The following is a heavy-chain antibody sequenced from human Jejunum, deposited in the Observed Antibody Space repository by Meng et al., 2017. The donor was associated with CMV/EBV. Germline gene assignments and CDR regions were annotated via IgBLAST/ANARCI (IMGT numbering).Heavy chain of an antibody. V-gene: IGHV2-5*02. D-gene: IGHD6-13*01. CDR1: SLTTGGVG. Sequence: SLTTGGVGVGWMRQPPGKAVEWLALVYWDDDKRYNPSLKSGLTITRDTSKNQVVLTMTNMDPADTATYFCARSGGSTWYEEKNWFDPWGQGTLVTVSS. CDR2: VYWDDDK. CDR3: ARSGGSTWYEEKNWFDP. J-gene: IGHJ5*02.